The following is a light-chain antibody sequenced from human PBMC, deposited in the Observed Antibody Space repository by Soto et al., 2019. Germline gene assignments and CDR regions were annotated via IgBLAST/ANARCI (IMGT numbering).Light chain of an antibody. J-gene: IGKJ1*01. CDR3: QQYNNWPRT. Sequence: IELTQSPGTLSLSPWERATLSFRASQSVSSSYLTWYQQKPGQAHRLLIYGASTRATGIPARFSGSGSGTEFTLTISSLQSEDFAVYYCQQYNNWPRTFGQGTKVDIK. V-gene: IGKV3-15*01. CDR2: GAS. CDR1: QSVSSSY.